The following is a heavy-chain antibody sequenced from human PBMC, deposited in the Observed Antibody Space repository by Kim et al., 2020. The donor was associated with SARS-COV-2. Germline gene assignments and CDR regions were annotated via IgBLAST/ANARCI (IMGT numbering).Heavy chain of an antibody. J-gene: IGHJ6*02. CDR2: NK. D-gene: IGHD6-25*01. CDR3: ASYSSGGMDV. V-gene: IGHV3-33*01. Sequence: NKYYADSGKGRFTISRDNSKHTLYLQMNSLRAEDTAVYYCASYSSGGMDVWGQGTTVTVSS.